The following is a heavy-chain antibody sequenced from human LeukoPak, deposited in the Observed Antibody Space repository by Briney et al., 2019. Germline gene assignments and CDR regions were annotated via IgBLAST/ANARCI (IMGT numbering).Heavy chain of an antibody. Sequence: SETLSLTCTVSGYSISSGYYWGWIRQPPGKGLEWIGSISHSGSTNYNPSLKSRVTISVDTSKNQFSLKLSSVTAADTAVYYCARGRHDSTIDYWGQGTLVTVSS. J-gene: IGHJ4*02. D-gene: IGHD3-22*01. CDR1: GYSISSGYY. CDR3: ARGRHDSTIDY. V-gene: IGHV4-38-2*02. CDR2: ISHSGST.